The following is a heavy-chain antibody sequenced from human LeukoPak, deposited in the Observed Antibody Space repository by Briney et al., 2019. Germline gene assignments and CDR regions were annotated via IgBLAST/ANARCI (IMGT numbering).Heavy chain of an antibody. J-gene: IGHJ5*02. CDR2: IIPIFGTA. CDR1: GGTFSSYA. V-gene: IGHV1-69*01. CDR3: ARDRASGITMVPWFDP. Sequence: SVKVSCKASGGTFSSYAISWVRQAPGQGLEWMGGIIPIFGTANYAQKFQGRVTITADESTSTAYMELSSLRSEDTAVYYCARDRASGITMVPWFDPWSQGTLVTVSS. D-gene: IGHD3-10*01.